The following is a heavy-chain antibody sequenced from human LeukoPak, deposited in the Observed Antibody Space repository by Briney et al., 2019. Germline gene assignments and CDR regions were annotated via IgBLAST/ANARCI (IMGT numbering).Heavy chain of an antibody. CDR2: MYYSGET. CDR3: ARHHSGWHLDS. J-gene: IGHJ4*02. D-gene: IGHD6-19*01. Sequence: SETLSLTCSVSGDFVGSYYWSWIRQPPGKGLEWIGCMYYSGETHYNPSLQSRVSISIDTSKNQFSLKVYSLTAADTAVYYCARHHSGWHLDSWGQGIPVTVSS. CDR1: GDFVGSYY. V-gene: IGHV4-59*02.